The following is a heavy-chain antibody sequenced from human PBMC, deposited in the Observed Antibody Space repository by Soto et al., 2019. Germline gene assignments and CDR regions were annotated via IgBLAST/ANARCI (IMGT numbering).Heavy chain of an antibody. J-gene: IGHJ6*02. Sequence: PSAKVSCKAPGGTFSSYAISWVRQAPGQELEWMGGIIPIFGTANYAQKSQGRVTITAAKSTSTAYMELSSLRSEDTAVYYCARGNSSSWESYYYYGMDVWGQGTTVTVSS. D-gene: IGHD6-13*01. CDR1: GGTFSSYA. V-gene: IGHV1-69*06. CDR3: ARGNSSSWESYYYYGMDV. CDR2: IIPIFGTA.